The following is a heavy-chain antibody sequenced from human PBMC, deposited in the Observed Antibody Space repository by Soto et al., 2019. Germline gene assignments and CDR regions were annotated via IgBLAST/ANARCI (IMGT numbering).Heavy chain of an antibody. J-gene: IGHJ4*02. Sequence: SETLSLTCTVSGDSISRISHYWGWIRQPPGKGLEWIGTIYYNGTTYYNPSLQSRLTIPVDTSKNQFSLKLSSVTAADTAVYYCARRRSSGYEFDNWGQGTLVTVSS. CDR2: IYYNGTT. D-gene: IGHD5-12*01. V-gene: IGHV4-39*01. CDR3: ARRRSSGYEFDN. CDR1: GDSISRISHY.